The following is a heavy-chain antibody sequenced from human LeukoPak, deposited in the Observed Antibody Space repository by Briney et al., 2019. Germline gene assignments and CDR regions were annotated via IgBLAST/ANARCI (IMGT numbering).Heavy chain of an antibody. CDR3: TRVRNSGSYHDGLDI. J-gene: IGHJ3*02. CDR2: LSIGSAYI. V-gene: IGHV3-21*01. D-gene: IGHD1-26*01. CDR1: GFTFSSYT. Sequence: GGSLRLSCAASGFTFSSYTMKWVRQAPGKGLEWVSSLSIGSAYIYYADSVEGRFTISRDSAKNSLHLQMNSLRAEDTAVYYCTRVRNSGSYHDGLDIWGQGTMVTVSS.